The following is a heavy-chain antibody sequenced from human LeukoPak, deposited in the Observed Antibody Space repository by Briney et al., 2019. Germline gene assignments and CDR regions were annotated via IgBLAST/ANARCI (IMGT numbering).Heavy chain of an antibody. CDR2: IGTAGDT. CDR1: GFTFSSYD. J-gene: IGHJ4*02. V-gene: IGHV3-13*04. D-gene: IGHD5/OR15-5a*01. Sequence: GGSLRLSCAASGFTFSSYDMHWVRHATGKGQEWVSAIGTAGDTYYPGSVKGRFTISRENAKNSLYLQMNSLRAEDTAVYYCAREVLYYFDYWGQGTLVTVSS. CDR3: AREVLYYFDY.